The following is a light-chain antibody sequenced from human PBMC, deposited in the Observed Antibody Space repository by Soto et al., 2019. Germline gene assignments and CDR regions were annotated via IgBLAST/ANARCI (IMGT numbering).Light chain of an antibody. CDR1: SSNIGNND. CDR3: GTWDNSLSGGV. CDR2: ENN. J-gene: IGLJ3*02. Sequence: QSVLTQPPSVSAAPGQKVTISCSGSSSNIGNNDVSWYQQLPGTAPKLLIYENNKRPSGIPDRFSGSKSGTSATLGITGLQTGDEADYYCGTWDNSLSGGVFGGGTKLTVL. V-gene: IGLV1-51*02.